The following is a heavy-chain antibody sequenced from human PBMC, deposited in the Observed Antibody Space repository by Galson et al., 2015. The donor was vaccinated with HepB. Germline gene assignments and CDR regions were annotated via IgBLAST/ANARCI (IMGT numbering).Heavy chain of an antibody. D-gene: IGHD2-21*02. V-gene: IGHV3-30*18. J-gene: IGHJ4*02. CDR2: ISYDGSNK. CDR3: AKEHSDCVNYFDY. Sequence: SLRLSCAASGFTFSSYGMHWVRQAPGRGLEWVAVISYDGSNKYYADSVKGRFTISRDNSKNTLYLQMNSLRAEDTAVYYCAKEHSDCVNYFDYWGQGTLVTVSS. CDR1: GFTFSSYG.